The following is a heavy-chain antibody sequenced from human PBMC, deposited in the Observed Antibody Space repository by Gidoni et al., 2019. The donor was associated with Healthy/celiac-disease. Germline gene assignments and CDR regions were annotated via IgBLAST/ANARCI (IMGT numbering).Heavy chain of an antibody. D-gene: IGHD3-10*02. CDR3: ARSYLPVEATFGSGRWWFDP. CDR2: IYHSGST. J-gene: IGHJ5*02. Sequence: QVQLQESGPGLVKPSETLSLTCAVSGYSISSGYYWGWIRQPPGKGLEWIGSIYHSGSTYYNPSLKSRVTISVDTSKNQFSLKLSSVTAADTAVYYCARSYLPVEATFGSGRWWFDPWGQGTLVTVSS. V-gene: IGHV4-38-2*01. CDR1: GYSISSGYY.